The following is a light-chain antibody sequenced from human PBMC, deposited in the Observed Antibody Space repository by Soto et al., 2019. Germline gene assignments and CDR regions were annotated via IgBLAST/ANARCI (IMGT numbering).Light chain of an antibody. CDR2: DTS. V-gene: IGLV7-46*01. J-gene: IGLJ3*02. CDR1: TGAVTSGHY. CDR3: FLSYIGIWR. Sequence: QAVVTQEPSLTVSPGGTVTLTCGSNTGAVTSGHYPYWFQQKPGQAPRTLIYDTSNKHSWTPARFSGSLLGGKAALTLSGALPDDEAAYYCFLSYIGIWRFGGGTNLTVL.